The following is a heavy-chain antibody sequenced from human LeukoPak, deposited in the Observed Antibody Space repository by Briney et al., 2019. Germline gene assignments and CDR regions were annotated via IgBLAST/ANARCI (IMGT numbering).Heavy chain of an antibody. CDR1: GFTISSNY. CDR3: ARSEEAIALN. D-gene: IGHD3-22*01. J-gene: IGHJ4*02. V-gene: IGHV3-66*01. Sequence: PGGSLRLSCAASGFTISSNYMSWVRQAPGKGLEWVSVIYSGGSTYYADSVKGRFTISRDNSKNTLYLQMNSLRAEDTAVYYCARSEEAIALNWGQGTLVTVSS. CDR2: IYSGGST.